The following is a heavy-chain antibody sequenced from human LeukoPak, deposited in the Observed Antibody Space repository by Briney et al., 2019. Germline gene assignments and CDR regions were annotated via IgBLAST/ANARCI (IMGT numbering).Heavy chain of an antibody. Sequence: PGGSLRLSCAASGFTFSSYWMSWVRQAPGKGLEWVANIKQDGSEKYYVDSVKGGFTISRDNAKNSLYLQMNSLRAEDTAVYYCARVYYYDSSGYSYYFDYWGQGTLVTVSS. D-gene: IGHD3-22*01. V-gene: IGHV3-7*04. CDR3: ARVYYYDSSGYSYYFDY. CDR2: IKQDGSEK. J-gene: IGHJ4*02. CDR1: GFTFSSYW.